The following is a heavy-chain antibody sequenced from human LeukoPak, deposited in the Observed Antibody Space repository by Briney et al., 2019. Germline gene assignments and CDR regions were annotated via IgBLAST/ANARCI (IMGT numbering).Heavy chain of an antibody. CDR2: IYTSGST. Sequence: SETLSLTCTVSGGSISSYYWSWIRQPAGKGLEWIGRIYTSGSTNYNPSLKSRVTMSVDTSKNQFSLKLSSVTAADTAVYYCARDQITMVRGVGHYYYGMDVWGQGTTVTVSS. CDR3: ARDQITMVRGVGHYYYGMDV. V-gene: IGHV4-4*07. CDR1: GGSISSYY. D-gene: IGHD3-10*01. J-gene: IGHJ6*02.